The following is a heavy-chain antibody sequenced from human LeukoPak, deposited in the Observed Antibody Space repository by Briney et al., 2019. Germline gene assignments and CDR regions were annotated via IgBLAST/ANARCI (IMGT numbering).Heavy chain of an antibody. CDR2: MGPDGSED. D-gene: IGHD3-22*01. CDR1: GFRISANT. CDR3: AIPSSYDGSRYYHAY. J-gene: IGHJ4*02. V-gene: IGHV3-7*01. Sequence: QAGGSLRLSCVVSGFRISANTVNWARQPPGKGLQWLANMGPDGSEDYYVDLVRGRFTISRDNARDSLYLQMNSLRAEDTAVYYCAIPSSYDGSRYYHAYWGQGTLVSVSS.